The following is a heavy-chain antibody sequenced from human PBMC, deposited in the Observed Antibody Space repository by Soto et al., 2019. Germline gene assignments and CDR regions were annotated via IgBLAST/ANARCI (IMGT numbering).Heavy chain of an antibody. D-gene: IGHD5-12*01. V-gene: IGHV1-2*02. CDR2: INPKSGDT. CDR3: ARHSGYDYVFDY. CDR1: GYIFTGYY. Sequence: QVQLVQSGAEVKKPGASVKVSCNPSGYIFTGYYIHWVRQAPGQGLEWMGWINPKSGDTNYAQKFQGRVTMTRDTSTSTAYMELSSLTFDDTAVYYCARHSGYDYVFDYWGQGTLVTVSS. J-gene: IGHJ4*02.